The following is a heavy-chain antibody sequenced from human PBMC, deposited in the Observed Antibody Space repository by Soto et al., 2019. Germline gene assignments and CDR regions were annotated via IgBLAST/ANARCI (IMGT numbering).Heavy chain of an antibody. CDR3: VNRRDGYNSALVDY. Sequence: SVKVSCKASGGTFSSYAFSWVRQAPGQGLEWMGGIIRIFHTPTYAQKFQGRVTITAEESTSTAYMELISLRSDDTAVYYCVNRRDGYNSALVDYWGHGTLGTVSS. D-gene: IGHD5-12*01. J-gene: IGHJ4*01. V-gene: IGHV1-69*13. CDR1: GGTFSSYA. CDR2: IIRIFHTP.